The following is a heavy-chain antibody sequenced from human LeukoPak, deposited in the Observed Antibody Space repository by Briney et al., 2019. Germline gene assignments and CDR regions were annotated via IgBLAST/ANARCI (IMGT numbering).Heavy chain of an antibody. J-gene: IGHJ5*02. CDR3: ARKSGNWFDP. V-gene: IGHV3-23*01. CDR2: ISGSRGSK. CDR1: GFTFSSYS. Sequence: GGSLRLSCAASGFTFSSYSMSWVRQAPGKGVEGVSAISGSRGSKYYADSVKGRFTVSRDNSKNTLYLQMNSLRAEDTAIYYCARKSGNWFDPWGQGTQVTVSS.